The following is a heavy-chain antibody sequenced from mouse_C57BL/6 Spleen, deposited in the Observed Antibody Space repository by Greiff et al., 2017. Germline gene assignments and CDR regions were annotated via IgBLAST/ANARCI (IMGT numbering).Heavy chain of an antibody. CDR2: IDPENGDT. V-gene: IGHV14-4*01. D-gene: IGHD3-2*02. J-gene: IGHJ3*01. CDR1: GFNIKDDY. Sequence: VQLQQSGAELVRPGASVKLSCTASGFNIKDDYMHWVKQRPEQGLEWIGWIDPENGDTEYASKFQGKATITADTSSNTAYLQLSSLTSEDTAVYYCTTGPAQATVAYWGQGTLVTVSA. CDR3: TTGPAQATVAY.